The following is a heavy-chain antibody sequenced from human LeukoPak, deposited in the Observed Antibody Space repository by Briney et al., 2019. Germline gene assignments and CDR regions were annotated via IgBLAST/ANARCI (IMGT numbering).Heavy chain of an antibody. V-gene: IGHV1-46*01. D-gene: IGHD1-7*01. Sequence: GASVKVSCKAFGYTFTSNYMHWVRQAPGQGPEWMGVISPSGGSTTYAQKFQGRVTLTRDMSTSADYLELSSLRSEDTAVYYCARGGGNYEGIDYWGQGTLVIVSS. CDR2: ISPSGGST. CDR1: GYTFTSNY. CDR3: ARGGGNYEGIDY. J-gene: IGHJ4*02.